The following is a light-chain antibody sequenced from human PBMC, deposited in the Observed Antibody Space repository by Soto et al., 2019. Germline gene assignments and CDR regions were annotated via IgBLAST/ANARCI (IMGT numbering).Light chain of an antibody. Sequence: DIQMTQSPSSLPPYERSRATLTCRASQSISSYLNWNQQKPGKAPKLLIYAASSLQSGVPSRFSGSGSGTDFTLTISSLQPDDFATYYCQQYNGLITFGQGTRLEIK. V-gene: IGKV1-39*01. CDR1: QSISSY. CDR3: QQYNGLIT. J-gene: IGKJ5*01. CDR2: AAS.